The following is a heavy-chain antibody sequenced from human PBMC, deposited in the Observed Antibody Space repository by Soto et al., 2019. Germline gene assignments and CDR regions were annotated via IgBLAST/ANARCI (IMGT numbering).Heavy chain of an antibody. V-gene: IGHV1-69*08. CDR2: IIPILGIA. CDR1: GGTFSSYT. J-gene: IGHJ6*02. Sequence: QVQLVQSGAEVKKPGSSVKVSCKASGGTFSSYTISWVRQAPGQGLEWMGRIIPILGIANYAQKFQGRVTIXXEXSXXTAYMELSSLRSEDTAVYYCARDRPRNYYYYGMDVWGQGTTVTVSS. CDR3: ARDRPRNYYYYGMDV.